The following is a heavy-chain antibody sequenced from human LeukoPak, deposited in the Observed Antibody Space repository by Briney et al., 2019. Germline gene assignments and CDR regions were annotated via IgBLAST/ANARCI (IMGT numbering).Heavy chain of an antibody. CDR3: ARDRGYDGRIDY. Sequence: PSETLSLTCTVSGGSISSYYWSWIRQPPGEGLEWVGYIYYSGSTNYNPSLKSRVTISVDTSKNQFSLKLSSVTAADTAVYYCARDRGYDGRIDYWGQGTLVTVSS. CDR1: GGSISSYY. CDR2: IYYSGST. V-gene: IGHV4-59*01. D-gene: IGHD5-12*01. J-gene: IGHJ4*02.